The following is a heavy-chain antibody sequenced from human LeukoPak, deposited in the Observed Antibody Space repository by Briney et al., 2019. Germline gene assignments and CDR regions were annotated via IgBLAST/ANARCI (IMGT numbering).Heavy chain of an antibody. V-gene: IGHV3-30*02. J-gene: IGHJ4*02. CDR1: GFTFSSYG. Sequence: PGGSLRLSCAASGFTFSSYGMHWVRQAPGKGLEWVAFIRYDGSNKYYADSVKGRFTISRDNSKNTLYLQMNSLRAEDTAVYYCATGSGNLYYFDYWGQGTLVTVSS. D-gene: IGHD1-26*01. CDR2: IRYDGSNK. CDR3: ATGSGNLYYFDY.